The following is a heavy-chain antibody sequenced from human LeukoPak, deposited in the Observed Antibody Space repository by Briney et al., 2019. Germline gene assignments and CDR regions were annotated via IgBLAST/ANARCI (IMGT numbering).Heavy chain of an antibody. CDR1: GYTFTSYA. CDR3: ARDSRPTIFDY. Sequence: ASVKVSCKASGYTFTSYAVHWVRQAPGQRLEWMGWINAGNGNTKYSQKFQGRVTITRDTSASTAYMELSSLRSEDTAVYYCARDSRPTIFDYWGQGTLVTVSS. V-gene: IGHV1-3*01. D-gene: IGHD1-14*01. J-gene: IGHJ4*02. CDR2: INAGNGNT.